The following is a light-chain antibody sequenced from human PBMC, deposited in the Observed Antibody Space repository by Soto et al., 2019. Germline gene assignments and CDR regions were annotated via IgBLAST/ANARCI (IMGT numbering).Light chain of an antibody. CDR3: QQYGSSPPFT. V-gene: IGKV3-20*01. Sequence: EIVLTQSPDTLSLSPGERATLSCRASQSVSSSYLAWYQQKPGQAPRLLIYGASSRATGIPDRFSGSGSGTDFTLTISRLQPEDCAVYYCQQYGSSPPFTFGPGTKVYIK. CDR1: QSVSSSY. J-gene: IGKJ3*01. CDR2: GAS.